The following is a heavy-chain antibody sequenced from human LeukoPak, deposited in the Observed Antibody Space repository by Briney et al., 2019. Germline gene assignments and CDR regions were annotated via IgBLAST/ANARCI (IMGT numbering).Heavy chain of an antibody. CDR1: GGTFSSYA. V-gene: IGHV1-69*13. J-gene: IGHJ3*01. CDR3: GCDTSGRHDAFDV. Sequence: ASVKVSCKASGGTFSSYAISWVRQAPGQGLEWMGGIIPIFGTANYAQKFQGRVTITADQSANTAFMELSSLRSEDTAVYYCGCDTSGRHDAFDVWGQGTMVTVSS. CDR2: IIPIFGTA. D-gene: IGHD3-22*01.